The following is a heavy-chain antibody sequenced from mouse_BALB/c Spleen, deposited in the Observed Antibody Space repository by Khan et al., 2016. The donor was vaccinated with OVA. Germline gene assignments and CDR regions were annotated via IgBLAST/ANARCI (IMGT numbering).Heavy chain of an antibody. V-gene: IGHV3-2*02. Sequence: EVKLLESGPGLVKPSQSLSLTCTVTGYSITSDYAWNWIRQFPGNKLEWMGFISYSGYTKYNPSLKSRFSITRDTSKNQFFLQLNSVTTEDTATYYCARVYGGDFDYWGQGTSVTVAS. CDR3: ARVYGGDFDY. D-gene: IGHD1-1*01. CDR1: GYSITSDYA. J-gene: IGHJ2*02. CDR2: ISYSGYT.